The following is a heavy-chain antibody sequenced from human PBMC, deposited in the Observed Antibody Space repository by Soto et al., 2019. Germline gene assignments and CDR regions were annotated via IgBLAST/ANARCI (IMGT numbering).Heavy chain of an antibody. CDR1: GGSITSGDY. CDR2: SRDKAQGYST. Sequence: LSLTCTVSGGSITSGDYNWSGIRQPSGKGLEWVGRSRDKAQGYSTAYAASVKGRFTTAREESKNSVYLQMNSLKTEDTAVYYCLRATYFSDSSVYTRCFDYWGQGTLVTVSS. D-gene: IGHD3-22*01. V-gene: IGHV3-72*01. J-gene: IGHJ4*02. CDR3: LRATYFSDSSVYTRCFDY.